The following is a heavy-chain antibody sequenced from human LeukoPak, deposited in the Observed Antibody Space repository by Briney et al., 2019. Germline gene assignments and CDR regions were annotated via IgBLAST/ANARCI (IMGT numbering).Heavy chain of an antibody. CDR1: GYTFTSYG. V-gene: IGHV1-18*01. CDR3: ARDLTNWAYYYCYGMDV. D-gene: IGHD1-1*01. CDR2: ISAYNGNT. J-gene: IGHJ6*02. Sequence: ASVKVSCKASGYTFTSYGISWVRQAPGQGLEWMGWISAYNGNTSYAQKLQGRVTMTTDTSTSTAYMELRSLRSDDTAVYYCARDLTNWAYYYCYGMDVWGQGTTVTVSS.